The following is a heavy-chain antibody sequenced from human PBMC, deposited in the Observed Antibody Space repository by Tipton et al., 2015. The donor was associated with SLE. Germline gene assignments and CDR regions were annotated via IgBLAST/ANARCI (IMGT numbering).Heavy chain of an antibody. CDR2: ISSSGSTI. CDR3: ARGSRGTNSWPWNWFDP. J-gene: IGHJ5*02. Sequence: GSLRLSCTVSGGSISNYYWSWIWQSPGKGLEWVSYISSSGSTIHYADSVKGRFTISRDNAKNSLFLQMSSLSADDTAVYYCARGSRGTNSWPWNWFDPWGQGTLVTVSS. V-gene: IGHV3-11*01. D-gene: IGHD6-13*01. CDR1: GGSISNYY.